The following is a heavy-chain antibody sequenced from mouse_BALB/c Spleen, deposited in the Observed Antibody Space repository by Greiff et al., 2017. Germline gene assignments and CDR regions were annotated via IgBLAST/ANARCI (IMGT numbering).Heavy chain of an antibody. CDR1: GYTFTSYW. D-gene: IGHD2-3*01. V-gene: IGHV1S81*02. Sequence: QVQLKQPGAELVKPGASVKLSCKASGYTFTSYWMYWVKQRPGQGLEWIGEINPSNGRTNYNEKFKSKATLTVDKSSSTAYMQLSSLTSEDSAVYYCARREEVRYDAGEAYWGQGTSVTVSA. J-gene: IGHJ4*01. CDR3: ARREEVRYDAGEAY. CDR2: INPSNGRT.